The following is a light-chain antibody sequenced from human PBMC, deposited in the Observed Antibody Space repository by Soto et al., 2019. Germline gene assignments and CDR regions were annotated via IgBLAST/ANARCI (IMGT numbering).Light chain of an antibody. CDR1: QSVSSN. CDR3: QQYNDWPLS. CDR2: GAS. J-gene: IGKJ4*01. V-gene: IGKV3-15*01. Sequence: EIVMTQSPATLSVSPGARVTLSCRASQSVSSNLAWYQQKPGQAPRLLIYGASTRDTGIPARFSGSGSGTEFTLTISSLQSEDFAVYYCQQYNDWPLSFGGGTKVEIK.